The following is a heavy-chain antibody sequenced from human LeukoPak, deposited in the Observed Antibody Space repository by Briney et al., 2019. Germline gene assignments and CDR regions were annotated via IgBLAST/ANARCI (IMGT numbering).Heavy chain of an antibody. CDR1: GGTFSSYA. Sequence: SVKVSCKASGGTFSSYAISWVRQAPGQGLEWMGGIIPIFGTANYAQKFQGRVTITADESTSTAYMELSSLGSEDTAVYYCARDGGYCSSTSCSTWGQGTLVTVSS. CDR2: IIPIFGTA. D-gene: IGHD2-2*01. CDR3: ARDGGYCSSTSCST. J-gene: IGHJ5*02. V-gene: IGHV1-69*13.